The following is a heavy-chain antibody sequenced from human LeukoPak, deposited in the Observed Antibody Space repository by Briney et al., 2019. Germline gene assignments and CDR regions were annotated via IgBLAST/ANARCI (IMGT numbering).Heavy chain of an antibody. D-gene: IGHD5-12*01. J-gene: IGHJ3*02. V-gene: IGHV3-21*01. CDR1: GFTFSSYS. Sequence: GGSLRLSCAASGFTFSSYSMNWVRQAPGKGLEWVSSISSSSYIYYADSVKGRFTISGDNAKNSLYLQMNSLRAEDTAVYYCARDISSGDVDIVAIDAFDIWGQGTMVTVSS. CDR2: ISSSSYI. CDR3: ARDISSGDVDIVAIDAFDI.